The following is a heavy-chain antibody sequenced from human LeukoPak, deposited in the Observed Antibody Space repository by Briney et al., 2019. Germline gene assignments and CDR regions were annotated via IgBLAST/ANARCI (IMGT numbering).Heavy chain of an antibody. CDR1: VGSISSYY. CDR2: IYTSGST. V-gene: IGHV4-4*07. CDR3: AGGGDYSKPWFDP. D-gene: IGHD4-11*01. Sequence: SETPSLTRTVSVGSISSYYWGWIRQPAGRGLEWIGRIYTSGSTNYKPPLKSRVTMSVNTTKNQFLLKLSSVTAADAVVYYGAGGGDYSKPWFDPWGQGTLVTVSS. J-gene: IGHJ5*02.